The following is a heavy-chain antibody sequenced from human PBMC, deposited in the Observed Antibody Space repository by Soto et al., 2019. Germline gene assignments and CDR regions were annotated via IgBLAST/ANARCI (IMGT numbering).Heavy chain of an antibody. Sequence: QVQLVQSGAEVKKPGSSVKVSCKASGGTFSSYAISWVRQAPGQGLEWMGGIIPIFGTANYAQKFQGRVTITADDSTSTAYMELSSLRSEETAVYYCARERITMVRGAQRGYYYYGMDVWGQGTTVTVSS. CDR3: ARERITMVRGAQRGYYYYGMDV. J-gene: IGHJ6*02. V-gene: IGHV1-69*01. CDR2: IIPIFGTA. CDR1: GGTFSSYA. D-gene: IGHD3-10*01.